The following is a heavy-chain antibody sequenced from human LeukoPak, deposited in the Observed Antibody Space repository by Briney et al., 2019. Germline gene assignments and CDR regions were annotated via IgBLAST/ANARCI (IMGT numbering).Heavy chain of an antibody. Sequence: PGGSLRLSCVGSGFTFSTYWMTWVRQAPGKGLEWVANIRQDGDTKYYVDSVKGRFTISRDNAMNSLYLQMNSLRAEDTAIYYCARSLPYGTTWYGRSDFWGQGTLVTVSS. CDR1: GFTFSTYW. J-gene: IGHJ4*02. CDR3: ARSLPYGTTWYGRSDF. D-gene: IGHD6-13*01. CDR2: IRQDGDTK. V-gene: IGHV3-7*03.